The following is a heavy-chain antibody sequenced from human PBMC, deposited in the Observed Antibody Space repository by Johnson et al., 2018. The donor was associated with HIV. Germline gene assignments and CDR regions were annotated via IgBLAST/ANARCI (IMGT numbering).Heavy chain of an antibody. V-gene: IGHV3-33*08. CDR3: ARGRASWELYDAFEI. CDR2: MWYDGSKK. Sequence: QVQLMESGGGLVKPGGSLRLSCAASGFTFSTYGMHWVRQAPGKGLEWVAAMWYDGSKKYYADSVKGRFTISRDNSKNTLYLQMNSRRAEDTAVYYCARGRASWELYDAFEIWGKGTMVTVSS. CDR1: GFTFSTYG. D-gene: IGHD1-26*01. J-gene: IGHJ3*02.